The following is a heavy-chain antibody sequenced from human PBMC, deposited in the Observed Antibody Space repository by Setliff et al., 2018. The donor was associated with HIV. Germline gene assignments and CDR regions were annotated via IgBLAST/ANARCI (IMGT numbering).Heavy chain of an antibody. Sequence: PGGSLRLSCAASGFTVSSNYMSWVRQAPGKGLEWVSAIYSGGSTYYADSVKGRFTISRDNSKNTLYLQMNSLRAEDTAVYYCASSRDNSYDAFDIWGQGTMVTVSS. J-gene: IGHJ3*02. CDR1: GFTVSSNY. V-gene: IGHV3-53*01. CDR2: IYSGGST. D-gene: IGHD1-20*01. CDR3: ASSRDNSYDAFDI.